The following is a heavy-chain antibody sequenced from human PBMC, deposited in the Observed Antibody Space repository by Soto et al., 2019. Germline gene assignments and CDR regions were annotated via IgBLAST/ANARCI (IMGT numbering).Heavy chain of an antibody. V-gene: IGHV4-31*01. Sequence: QVQLQESGPGLVKPSQTLSLTCTVSGGSISSGGYYWSWIRQHPGKGLEWIGYIYYSGSTSSNPXLXRXXTISVDTSKNQFTLKLSSVSAADTAVYYCVRGVAHWGQGTLVTVS. D-gene: IGHD2-15*01. CDR1: GGSISSGGYY. CDR3: VRGVAH. CDR2: IYYSGST. J-gene: IGHJ4*02.